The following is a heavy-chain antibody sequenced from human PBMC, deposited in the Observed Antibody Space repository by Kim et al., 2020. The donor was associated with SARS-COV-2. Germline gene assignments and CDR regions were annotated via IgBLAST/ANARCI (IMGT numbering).Heavy chain of an antibody. V-gene: IGHV1-46*01. CDR3: ARSYCGTDCYLRHFDF. Sequence: ASVKVSCRTSGYSFTRYYIHWVRQAPGQGLEWMGILNPGDSRATSPQRFQGRVTMTADTSTSTSYMEMSSLTSEDTAVYYCARSYCGTDCYLRHFDFWGQGTLVTVSS. J-gene: IGHJ4*02. CDR1: GYSFTRYY. CDR2: LNPGDSRA. D-gene: IGHD2-21*02.